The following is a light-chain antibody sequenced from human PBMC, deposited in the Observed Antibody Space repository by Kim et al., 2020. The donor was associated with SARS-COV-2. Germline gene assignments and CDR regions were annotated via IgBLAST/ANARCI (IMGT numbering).Light chain of an antibody. CDR2: DKN. Sequence: ALGQTGKITCQGDSQRSYYASWYQQKPGKAPVLVIYDKNNRPSGIPDRFSGYSSGNTASLTITGDQAEDEADYYCNSRDSSGNHVVFGGGTKLTVL. J-gene: IGLJ2*01. CDR3: NSRDSSGNHVV. CDR1: SQRSYY. V-gene: IGLV3-19*01.